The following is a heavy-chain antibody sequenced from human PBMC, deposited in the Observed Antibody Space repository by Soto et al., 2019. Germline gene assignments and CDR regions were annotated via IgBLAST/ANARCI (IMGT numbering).Heavy chain of an antibody. V-gene: IGHV3-11*01. CDR1: GFTFSDYY. J-gene: IGHJ5*02. D-gene: IGHD6-19*01. CDR2: ISSSGSTI. CDR3: ARVCKWLVLSWFDP. Sequence: GGSLRLSCAASGFTFSDYYMSWIRQAPGKGLEWVSYISSSGSTIYYADSVKGRFTISRDNAKNSLYLQMNSLRAEDTAVYYCARVCKWLVLSWFDPWGQGTLVTVSS.